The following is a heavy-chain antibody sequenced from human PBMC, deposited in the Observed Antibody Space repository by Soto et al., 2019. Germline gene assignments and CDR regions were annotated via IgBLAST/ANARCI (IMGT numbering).Heavy chain of an antibody. V-gene: IGHV3-23*01. CDR2: ISGSGGST. CDR1: GFTFSSYA. J-gene: IGHJ3*02. CDR3: ATRNTIAGLPTDAFDI. D-gene: IGHD6-13*01. Sequence: GGSLRLSCAASGFTFSSYAMSWVRQAPGKGLEWVSAISGSGGSTYYADSVKGRFTISRDNSKNTLYLQMNSLRAEDTAVYYCATRNTIAGLPTDAFDIWGQGTMVTVSS.